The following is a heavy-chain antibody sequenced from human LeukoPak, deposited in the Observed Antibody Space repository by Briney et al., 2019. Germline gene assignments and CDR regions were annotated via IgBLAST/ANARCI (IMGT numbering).Heavy chain of an antibody. Sequence: ASVKVSCKASGYTFTGYYMHWVRQAPGQGLEWMGWIKPNSGGTNYAQKFQGRVTMTRDTSISTAYMELSRLRSDDTAVYYCARDRPPSPATHYYYYGMDVWGQGTTVTVSS. CDR2: IKPNSGGT. J-gene: IGHJ6*02. D-gene: IGHD2-15*01. CDR1: GYTFTGYY. CDR3: ARDRPPSPATHYYYYGMDV. V-gene: IGHV1-2*02.